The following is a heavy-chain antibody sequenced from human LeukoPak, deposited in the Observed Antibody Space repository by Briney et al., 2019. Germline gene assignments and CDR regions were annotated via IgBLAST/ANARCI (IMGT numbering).Heavy chain of an antibody. CDR1: GFTFSSYA. CDR3: ARAGYSGYGLDY. Sequence: PGGSLRLSCAPSGFTFSSYAMHWVRQAPGKGLEWVAVISYDGSNKYYADSVKGRFTISRDNSKNAMYLQMNSLRAEETAVYYCARAGYSGYGLDYWGQGTLVTVSS. D-gene: IGHD5-12*01. CDR2: ISYDGSNK. V-gene: IGHV3-30*04. J-gene: IGHJ4*02.